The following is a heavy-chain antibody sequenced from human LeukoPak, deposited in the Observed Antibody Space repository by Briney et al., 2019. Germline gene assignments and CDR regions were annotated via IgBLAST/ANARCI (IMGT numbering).Heavy chain of an antibody. J-gene: IGHJ4*02. CDR2: IYHSGST. D-gene: IGHD3-3*01. V-gene: IGHV4-39*07. CDR1: GGSISSGGYY. CDR3: ARRLTIFGVGGFDY. Sequence: SETLSLTCTVSGGSISSGGYYWSWMRQHPGKGLEWIGSIYHSGSTYYNPSLKSRVIISVDTSKNQFSLKLSSVTAADTAVYHCARRLTIFGVGGFDYWGQGTLVTVSS.